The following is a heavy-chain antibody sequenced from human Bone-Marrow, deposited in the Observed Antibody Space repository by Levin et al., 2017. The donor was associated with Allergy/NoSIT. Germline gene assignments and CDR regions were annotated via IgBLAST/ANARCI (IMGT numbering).Heavy chain of an antibody. V-gene: IGHV3-48*01. J-gene: IGHJ3*02. Sequence: PGESLKISCAASGFTFSSYSMNWVRQAPGKGLEWVSYISSSSSTIYYADSVKGRFTISRDNAKNSLYLQMNSLRAEDTAVYYCARVGPPARYSDAFDIWGQGTMVTVSS. CDR1: GFTFSSYS. CDR3: ARVGPPARYSDAFDI. CDR2: ISSSSSTI. D-gene: IGHD1-1*01.